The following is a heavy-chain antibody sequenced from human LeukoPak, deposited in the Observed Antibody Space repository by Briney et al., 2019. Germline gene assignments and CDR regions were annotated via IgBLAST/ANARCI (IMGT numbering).Heavy chain of an antibody. J-gene: IGHJ3*02. V-gene: IGHV4-34*01. CDR1: GGSFSGYY. Sequence: SETLSLTCAVYGGSFSGYYWSWIRQPPGKGLEWIGEINHSGSTNYNPSLKSRVTISVDTSKNQFSLKLSSVTAADTAVYYCASYYGSTPFDIWGQGTMVTVSS. CDR2: INHSGST. CDR3: ASYYGSTPFDI. D-gene: IGHD3-10*01.